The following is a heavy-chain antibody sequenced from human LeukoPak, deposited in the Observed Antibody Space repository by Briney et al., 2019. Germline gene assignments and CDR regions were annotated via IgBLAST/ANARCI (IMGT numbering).Heavy chain of an antibody. J-gene: IGHJ3*02. D-gene: IGHD2-2*01. CDR1: GFTVSSNY. CDR3: ARDGSISALDAFDI. Sequence: PGGSLRLSCAASGFTVSSNYMSWVRQAPGKGLEWVSVIYSGGSTYYADSVKGRFTISRDNSKNTLYLQMNSLRAEDTAVYYCARDGSISALDAFDIWGQGSLLSVSS. CDR2: IYSGGST. V-gene: IGHV3-53*01.